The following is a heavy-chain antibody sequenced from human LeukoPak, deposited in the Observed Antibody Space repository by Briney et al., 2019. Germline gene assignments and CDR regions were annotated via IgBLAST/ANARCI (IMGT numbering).Heavy chain of an antibody. V-gene: IGHV1-8*01. CDR1: GYTFTSYD. Sequence: ASVKVSCKASGYTFTSYDINWVRQATGQGLEWMGWMNPNSGNTGYAQKFQGRVTMTRNISISTAYMELSSLRSEDTAVYYCARPRRIAAAPNWFDPWGQGTLVTVSS. CDR3: ARPRRIAAAPNWFDP. CDR2: MNPNSGNT. D-gene: IGHD6-13*01. J-gene: IGHJ5*02.